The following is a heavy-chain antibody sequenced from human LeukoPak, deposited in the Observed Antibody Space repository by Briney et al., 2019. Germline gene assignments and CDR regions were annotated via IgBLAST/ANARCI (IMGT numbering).Heavy chain of an antibody. Sequence: GASLRLSCAASGFTFKEYGMSWVRQAPGKGLEWVSTINDNGANTHYADSVKGRFTISRDSSKNTLFLQMNSLRADDTARYYCTKGDGGWYTIDSWGQGTLIIVSS. V-gene: IGHV3-23*01. CDR2: INDNGANT. D-gene: IGHD6-19*01. CDR3: TKGDGGWYTIDS. CDR1: GFTFKEYG. J-gene: IGHJ4*02.